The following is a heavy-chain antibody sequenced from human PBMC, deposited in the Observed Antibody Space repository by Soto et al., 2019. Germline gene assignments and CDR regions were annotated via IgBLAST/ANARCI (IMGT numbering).Heavy chain of an antibody. D-gene: IGHD2-21*02. Sequence: SETLSLTCTVTGDSFNNRSYYCGWIRQPPGKGLEWIGSIYYSGSTYNNPSLKSRVSMSVDTSKNQFSLKLRSVTAADTALYYCARQRTSVVTQAYFDSWGQGSLVTVSS. V-gene: IGHV4-39*01. J-gene: IGHJ4*02. CDR1: GDSFNNRSYY. CDR3: ARQRTSVVTQAYFDS. CDR2: IYYSGST.